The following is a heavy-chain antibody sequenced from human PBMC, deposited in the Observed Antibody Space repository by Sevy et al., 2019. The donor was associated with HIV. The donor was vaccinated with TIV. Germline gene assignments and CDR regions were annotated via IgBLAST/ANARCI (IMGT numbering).Heavy chain of an antibody. CDR1: GFTFSDYA. CDR3: ARDRRAGYSSNWYRDFDY. Sequence: GGSLRLSCAASGFTFSDYAMHWVRQAPGKGLEWVAVISHDGFNQYYADSVKARLTISRDSSKTTLYLEMHSLRAEDTALYYCARDRRAGYSSNWYRDFDYWGQGTLVTVSS. V-gene: IGHV3-30*04. CDR2: ISHDGFNQ. D-gene: IGHD6-13*01. J-gene: IGHJ4*02.